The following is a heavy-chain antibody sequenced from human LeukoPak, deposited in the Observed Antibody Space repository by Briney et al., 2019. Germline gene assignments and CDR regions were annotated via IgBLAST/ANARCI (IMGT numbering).Heavy chain of an antibody. CDR1: GFTFSSYA. V-gene: IGHV3-23*01. CDR3: AKDLGCGGGGDN. J-gene: IGHJ4*02. CDR2: ISGSGGST. Sequence: GGSLRLSCAASGFTFSSYAMCWVRQAPGKGLEWVSAISGSGGSTYYADSVKGRFTISRDNSKNTLYLQMNSLRAEDTAVYYCAKDLGCGGGGDNWGQGTLVTVSS. D-gene: IGHD3-16*01.